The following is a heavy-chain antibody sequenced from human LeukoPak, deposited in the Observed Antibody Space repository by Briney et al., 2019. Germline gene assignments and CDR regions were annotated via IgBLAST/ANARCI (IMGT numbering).Heavy chain of an antibody. V-gene: IGHV3-30*02. Sequence: GGSLRLSCAASGFTFSSYGMHWVRQAPGKGLEWVAFIRYYGSNKYYADSVKGRFTISRDNSKNTLYLQMNSLRAEDTAVYYCARDSSGWYDYWGQGTLVTVSS. CDR1: GFTFSSYG. CDR3: ARDSSGWYDY. J-gene: IGHJ4*02. CDR2: IRYYGSNK. D-gene: IGHD6-19*01.